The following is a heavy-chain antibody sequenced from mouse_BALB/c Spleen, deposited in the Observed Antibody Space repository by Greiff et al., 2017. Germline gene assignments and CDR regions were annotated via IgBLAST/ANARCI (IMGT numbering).Heavy chain of an antibody. V-gene: IGHV1-5*01. CDR3: TRDDYDDGAWFAY. CDR1: GYTFTSYW. CDR2: IYPGNSDT. D-gene: IGHD2-4*01. J-gene: IGHJ3*01. Sequence: VQLQQSGTVLARPGASVKMSCKASGYTFTSYWMHWVKQRPGQGLEWIGAIYPGNSDTSYNQKFKGKAKLTAVTSTSTAYMELSSLTNEDSAVYYCTRDDYDDGAWFAYWGQGTLVTVSA.